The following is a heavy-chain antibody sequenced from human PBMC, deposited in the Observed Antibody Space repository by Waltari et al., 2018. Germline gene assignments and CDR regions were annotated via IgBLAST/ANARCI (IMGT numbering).Heavy chain of an antibody. CDR2: INHSGST. Sequence: QVQLQQWGAGLLKPSETLSLTCAVYGGSFSGYYWSWIRHPPGKGLEWLGEINHSGSTNYNPSLKSRVTISVDTSKNQFSLKLSSVTAADTAVYYCARDILDYYGSGSAVFDYWGQGTLVTVSS. D-gene: IGHD3-10*01. CDR1: GGSFSGYY. V-gene: IGHV4-34*01. CDR3: ARDILDYYGSGSAVFDY. J-gene: IGHJ4*02.